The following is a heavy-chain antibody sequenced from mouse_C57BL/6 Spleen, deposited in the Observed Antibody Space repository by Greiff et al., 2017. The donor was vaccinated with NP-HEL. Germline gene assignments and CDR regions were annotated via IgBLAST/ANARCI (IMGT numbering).Heavy chain of an antibody. CDR3: ASFYSNYGEAMDY. CDR2: INPYNGGT. V-gene: IGHV1-19*01. J-gene: IGHJ4*01. D-gene: IGHD2-5*01. Sequence: VQLQQSGPVLVKPGASVKMSCKASGYTFTDYYMNWVKQSHGKSLEWIGVINPYNGGTSYNQKFKGKATLTVDKSSSTAYMELNSLTSEDSAVYYCASFYSNYGEAMDYWGQGTSVTVSS. CDR1: GYTFTDYY.